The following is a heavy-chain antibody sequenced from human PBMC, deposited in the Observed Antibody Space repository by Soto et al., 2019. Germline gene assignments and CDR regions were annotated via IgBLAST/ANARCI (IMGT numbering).Heavy chain of an antibody. Sequence: EVQLVESGGGLVQPGGSLRLSCAASGFTVSSNYMSWVRQAPGKGLEWVSVIYSGGSTYYADSVKGRFTISRDNSKNTMYLQMNRLRAEDTAVYYCARAGYSFGTGAFDIWGQGTMVTVSA. J-gene: IGHJ3*02. CDR3: ARAGYSFGTGAFDI. V-gene: IGHV3-66*01. CDR1: GFTVSSNY. D-gene: IGHD5-18*01. CDR2: IYSGGST.